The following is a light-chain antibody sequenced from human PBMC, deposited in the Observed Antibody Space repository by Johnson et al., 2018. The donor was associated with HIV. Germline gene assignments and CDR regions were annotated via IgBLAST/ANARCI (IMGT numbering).Light chain of an antibody. CDR3: GTWDSSLSALYV. CDR1: SSNIGNKD. V-gene: IGLV1-51*02. Sequence: QAVLTQPPSVSAAPGQKVTVSCSGSSSNIGNKDVSWYQQLPGAGPKLIIYENNKRPSGIPDRFSGSKSGTSATLDITGLQTGDEADYYCGTWDSSLSALYVFRTGTKVTFL. CDR2: ENN. J-gene: IGLJ1*01.